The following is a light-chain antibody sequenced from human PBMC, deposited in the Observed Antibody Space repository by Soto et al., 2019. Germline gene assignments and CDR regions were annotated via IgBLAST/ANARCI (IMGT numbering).Light chain of an antibody. CDR1: QSIGSW. V-gene: IGKV1-5*03. CDR2: KTS. CDR3: HQYNSYWT. Sequence: RPMTQSPSTLSASVGDRDTITCRASQSIGSWLAWYQQKLGKAPKLLIYKTSILENGVPSRFSGSGSGTEFTLSISSLQPDDFATYYCHQYNSYWTFGQGTKVDIK. J-gene: IGKJ1*01.